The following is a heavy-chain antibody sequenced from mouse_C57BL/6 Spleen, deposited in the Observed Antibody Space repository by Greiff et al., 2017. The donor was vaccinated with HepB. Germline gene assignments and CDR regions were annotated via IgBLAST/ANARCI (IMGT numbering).Heavy chain of an antibody. J-gene: IGHJ2*01. CDR3: ARVAYYSNYGLDY. V-gene: IGHV1-82*01. CDR1: GYAFSSSW. Sequence: VKLMESGPELVKPGASVKISCKASGYAFSSSWMNWVKQRPGKGLEWIGRIYPGDGDTNYNGKFKGKATLTADKSSSTAYMQLSSLTSEDSAVYFCARVAYYSNYGLDYWGQGTTLTVSS. D-gene: IGHD2-5*01. CDR2: IYPGDGDT.